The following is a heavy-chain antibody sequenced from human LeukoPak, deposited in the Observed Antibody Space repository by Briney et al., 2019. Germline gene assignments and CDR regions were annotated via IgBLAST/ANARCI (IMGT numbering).Heavy chain of an antibody. D-gene: IGHD3-3*01. J-gene: IGHJ4*02. CDR2: ISSSSSTI. CDR1: GFTFSSYS. Sequence: PGGSLRLSCAASGFTFSSYSMNWVRQAPGKGLEWVSYISSSSSTIYYADSVKGRFTISRDNAKNSLYLQMNSLRAEDTAVYYCARDRDLRFLERLDYWGQGTLVTVSS. CDR3: ARDRDLRFLERLDY. V-gene: IGHV3-48*01.